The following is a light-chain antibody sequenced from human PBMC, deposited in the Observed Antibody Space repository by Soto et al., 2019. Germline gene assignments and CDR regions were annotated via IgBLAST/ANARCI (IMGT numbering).Light chain of an antibody. CDR2: GAS. CDR3: QQYNNWPLT. CDR1: QSVRSN. Sequence: EIIMTQSPAPLSLSPGERATLSCWASQSVRSNLAWYQQKLGQAPRLLIYGASTRATGIPARFSGSGSGTEFTLTISSLQSEDFAVYYCQQYNNWPLTFGQGTRLEIK. V-gene: IGKV3-15*01. J-gene: IGKJ5*01.